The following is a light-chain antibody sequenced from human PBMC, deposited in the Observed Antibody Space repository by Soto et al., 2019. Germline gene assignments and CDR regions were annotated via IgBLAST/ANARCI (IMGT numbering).Light chain of an antibody. CDR2: DVA. V-gene: IGLV2-11*01. J-gene: IGLJ2*01. CDR1: SSDIDDYNY. CDR3: CSYAGSYTFK. Sequence: QSALTQPRSVSGSPGQSVTISCTGTSSDIDDYNYVSWYQQYPGEAPKLMIYDVAKRPSGVPDRFSGFKSGNTASLTISGLQAGDEADYYCCSYAGSYTFKFGGGTKVTVL.